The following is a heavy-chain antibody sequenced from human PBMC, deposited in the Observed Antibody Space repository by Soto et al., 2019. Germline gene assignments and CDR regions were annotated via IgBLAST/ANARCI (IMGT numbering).Heavy chain of an antibody. CDR2: INAGNGNT. CDR1: GYTFTSYA. Sequence: ASVTVSCKASGYTFTSYAMHWVRQAPGQRLEWMGWINAGNGNTKYSQKFQGRVTITRDTSASTAYMELSSLRSEDTAVYYCARDTVVTPRYYYGMDVWGQGTTVTVSS. CDR3: ARDTVVTPRYYYGMDV. V-gene: IGHV1-3*01. D-gene: IGHD2-21*02. J-gene: IGHJ6*02.